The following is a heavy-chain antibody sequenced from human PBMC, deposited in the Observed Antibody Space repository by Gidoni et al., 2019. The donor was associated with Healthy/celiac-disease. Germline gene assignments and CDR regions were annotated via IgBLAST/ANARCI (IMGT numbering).Heavy chain of an antibody. CDR3: ARDEPAALYYFDY. Sequence: EVQLVESGGGLVKPGGSLRRSCAASGLTFSSYSMNWVRQAPGKGLEWVSSISSSSSYIYYADSVKGRFTISRDNAKNSLYLQMNSLRAEDTAVYYCARDEPAALYYFDYWGQGTLVTVSS. V-gene: IGHV3-21*01. CDR1: GLTFSSYS. CDR2: ISSSSSYI. D-gene: IGHD2-2*01. J-gene: IGHJ4*02.